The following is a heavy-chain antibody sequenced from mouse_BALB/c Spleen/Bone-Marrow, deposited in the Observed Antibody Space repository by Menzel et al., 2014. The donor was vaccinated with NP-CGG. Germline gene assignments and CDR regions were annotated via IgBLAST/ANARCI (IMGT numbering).Heavy chain of an antibody. CDR2: ITSSGRT. CDR3: ARSGNFFDY. Sequence: VQLQQSGPGLVKPSQSLSLPCTVTGYSITSGFAWNWIRQFPGNNLEWMGYITSSGRTSYHPSLKGRISITRDTSKNQFFLQLNSVTTEDTATYYCARSGNFFDYWGQGTTLTVSS. J-gene: IGHJ2*01. CDR1: GYSITSGFA. V-gene: IGHV3-2*02. D-gene: IGHD1-3*01.